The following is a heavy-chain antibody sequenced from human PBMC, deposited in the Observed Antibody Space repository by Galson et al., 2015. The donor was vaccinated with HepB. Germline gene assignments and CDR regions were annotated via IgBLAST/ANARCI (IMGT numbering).Heavy chain of an antibody. D-gene: IGHD4-23*01. CDR1: GYTFTGYY. J-gene: IGHJ4*02. CDR3: ARWYGGNPAPFDY. V-gene: IGHV1-2*02. CDR2: INPNSGGT. Sequence: SVKVSCKASGYTFTGYYMHWVRQAPGQGLEWMGWINPNSGGTNYAQKFQGRVTMTRDTSISTAYMELSRLRSDDTAVYYCARWYGGNPAPFDYWGQGTLVTVSS.